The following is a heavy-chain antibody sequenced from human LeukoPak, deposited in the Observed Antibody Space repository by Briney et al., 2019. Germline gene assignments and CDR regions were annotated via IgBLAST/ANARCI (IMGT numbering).Heavy chain of an antibody. CDR3: AKKYVGDIDYFDY. CDR2: ISWNSGSI. Sequence: GGSLRLSCAASGFTFDDYAMHWVRQAPGKGLEWVSGISWNSGSIGYADSVKGRFTISRDNAKNSLYLQMSSLRAEDTAMYYCAKKYVGDIDYFDYWGQGTLVTVSS. CDR1: GFTFDDYA. J-gene: IGHJ4*02. D-gene: IGHD1-26*01. V-gene: IGHV3-9*01.